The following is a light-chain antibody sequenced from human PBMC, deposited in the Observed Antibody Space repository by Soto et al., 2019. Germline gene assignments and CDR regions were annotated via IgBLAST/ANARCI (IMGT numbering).Light chain of an antibody. Sequence: IQLTQSPSSLSASVGDRVTVTCRASQGIGTYLVWYQQKSGKAPTVLIYASSTLQTGVPSRFSGSGSGTDFSLTISSLHPEDVATYYCMQATQFPLTFGGGTKVDIK. V-gene: IGKV1-9*01. CDR1: QGIGTY. J-gene: IGKJ4*01. CDR3: MQATQFPLT. CDR2: ASS.